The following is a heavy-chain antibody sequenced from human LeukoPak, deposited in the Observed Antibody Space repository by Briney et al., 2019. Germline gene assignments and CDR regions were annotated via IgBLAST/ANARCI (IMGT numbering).Heavy chain of an antibody. CDR2: IRYDGGNK. J-gene: IGHJ3*02. V-gene: IGHV3-30*02. CDR1: GFTFSSYA. D-gene: IGHD6-19*01. Sequence: GGSLRLSCAASGFTFSSYAMHWVRQAPGKGLEWVAFIRYDGGNKYYADSVKGRFTISRDNSKNTLYLQMNSLRAEDTAVYYCARGNSSGCDIWGQGTMVTVSS. CDR3: ARGNSSGCDI.